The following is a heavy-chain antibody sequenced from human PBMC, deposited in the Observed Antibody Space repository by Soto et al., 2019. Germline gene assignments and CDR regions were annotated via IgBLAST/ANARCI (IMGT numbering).Heavy chain of an antibody. CDR3: AKTRRYCTTTTCQYFYYDMDV. J-gene: IGHJ6*02. Sequence: EVQLLESGGGLVQPGGSLRLSCAASGFTFSTYGMSWARRAPGKGLEWVSGISGSGGSTYYPDSVKGRFTLPRDNSKNTLYLQMNSLRAEDTAIYYCAKTRRYCTTTTCQYFYYDMDVWGQGTTVIVSS. V-gene: IGHV3-23*01. D-gene: IGHD2-2*01. CDR1: GFTFSTYG. CDR2: ISGSGGST.